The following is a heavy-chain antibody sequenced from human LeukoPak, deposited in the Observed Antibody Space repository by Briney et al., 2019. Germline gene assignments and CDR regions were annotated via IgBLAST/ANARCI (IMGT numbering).Heavy chain of an antibody. CDR1: GFTFSSYA. D-gene: IGHD3-22*01. J-gene: IGHJ4*02. Sequence: GGSLRLSCAASGFTFSSYAMSWVRQAPGKGLEWVSAISGSGGSTYYADSVKGRFTISRDNSKNTLYLQMNSLRAEDTAVYYCAKDSVVYYDNSGYFDYWGQGTLVTVSS. CDR2: ISGSGGST. V-gene: IGHV3-23*01. CDR3: AKDSVVYYDNSGYFDY.